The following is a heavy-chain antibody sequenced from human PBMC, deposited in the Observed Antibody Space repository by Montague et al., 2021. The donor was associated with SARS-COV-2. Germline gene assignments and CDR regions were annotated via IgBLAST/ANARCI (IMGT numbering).Heavy chain of an antibody. Sequence: SETLSLTCAVSGDSIMTTNWCCWVRQPPGKGVEWVEVNYQDRSTNYNPPLKSRVTMSVDKSKNQSSLELDSVTAADTARYYCVRAGGLDNRPPVWGQGALVIVSS. V-gene: IGHV4-4*02. CDR2: NYQDRST. D-gene: IGHD3/OR15-3a*01. CDR1: GDSIMTTNW. CDR3: VRAGGLDNRPPV. J-gene: IGHJ4*02.